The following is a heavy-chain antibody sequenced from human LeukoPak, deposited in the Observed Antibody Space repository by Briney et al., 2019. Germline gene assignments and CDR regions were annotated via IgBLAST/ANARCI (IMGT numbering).Heavy chain of an antibody. D-gene: IGHD3-22*01. CDR2: IYYSGST. V-gene: IGHV4-59*05. CDR1: GGSISSYY. CDR3: ARSNYDSSGYYYGYYYYMDV. J-gene: IGHJ6*03. Sequence: SETLSLTCTVSGGSISSYYWSWIRQPAGKGLEWIGSIYYSGSTYYNPSLKSRVTISVDTSKNQFSLKLSSVTAADTAVYYCARSNYDSSGYYYGYYYYMDVWGKGTTVTISS.